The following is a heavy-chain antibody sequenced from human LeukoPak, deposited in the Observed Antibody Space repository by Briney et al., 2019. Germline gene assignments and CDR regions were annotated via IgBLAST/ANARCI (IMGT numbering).Heavy chain of an antibody. CDR1: GASISSSSYY. Sequence: SETLSLACTVSGASISSSSYYWGWIRQPPGKGLEWIGSISYSGGTYFNPSLKSRLTISVDTSKNQLLLNLSSVTAEDTAVYYCARPLPRTVVNFDAFDIWGQGTMVTVSS. J-gene: IGHJ3*02. CDR2: ISYSGGT. CDR3: ARPLPRTVVNFDAFDI. V-gene: IGHV4-39*01. D-gene: IGHD2-15*01.